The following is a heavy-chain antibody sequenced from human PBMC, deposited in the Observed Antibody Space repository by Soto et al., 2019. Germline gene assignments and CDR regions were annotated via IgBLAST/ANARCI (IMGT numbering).Heavy chain of an antibody. V-gene: IGHV3-72*01. D-gene: IGHD5-12*01. J-gene: IGHJ4*02. CDR1: GFTFSDHY. CDR2: SRTKTNSYTT. Sequence: EVQLVESGGGLVQPGGSLRLSCAASGFTFSDHYMDWVRQAPGKGLEWVGRSRTKTNSYTTEYAASVKGRFTISRDDSKTSLYLQMNSLKTEDTAVYYCARASRVVVALDYWGQGTLVTVSS. CDR3: ARASRVVVALDY.